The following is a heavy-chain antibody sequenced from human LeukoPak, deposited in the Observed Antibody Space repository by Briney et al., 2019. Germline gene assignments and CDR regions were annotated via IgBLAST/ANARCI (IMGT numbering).Heavy chain of an antibody. J-gene: IGHJ4*02. CDR1: TGSISSGNW. CDR3: ATGGRSGVAFES. V-gene: IGHV3-53*01. CDR2: IYSGGST. Sequence: PSETLSLTCAVSTGSISSGNWWSWVRHAPGKGLEWVSLIYSGGSTYYADSVRGRSTIPRDKSNNTLYLQMNRLRAEDTAVSYCATGGRSGVAFESWGQGTLVTVSS. D-gene: IGHD2-15*01.